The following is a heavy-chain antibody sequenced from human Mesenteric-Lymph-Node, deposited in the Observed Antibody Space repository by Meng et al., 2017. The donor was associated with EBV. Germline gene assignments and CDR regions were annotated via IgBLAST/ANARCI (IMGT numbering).Heavy chain of an antibody. D-gene: IGHD4-11*01. J-gene: IGHJ3*02. V-gene: IGHV4-61*08. CDR2: IFYTGGT. Sequence: QVQLQESGPGLGRPSETLSLSCTVSGGSITTSDYFWTWVRQPPWKGLEWIGYIFYTGGTNYTPSLERRLTILVDTPKNEFSLRLSSVTAADTAVYYCARHHYRNAFHIWSPGTLVTVSS. CDR3: ARHHYRNAFHI. CDR1: GGSITTSDYF.